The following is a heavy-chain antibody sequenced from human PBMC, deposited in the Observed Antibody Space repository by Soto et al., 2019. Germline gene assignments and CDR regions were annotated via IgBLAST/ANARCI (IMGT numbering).Heavy chain of an antibody. V-gene: IGHV3-23*01. CDR3: AKGGKYCTSTSCYGYYYYYMDV. Sequence: EVQLLESGGGLVQPGGSLRLSSAASGFTFSSYAMSWVRQAPGKGLEWVSGISGSGGSTYYADSVKGRFTISRDNSKNALDLQMNSLRAEDTAVYYCAKGGKYCTSTSCYGYYYYYMDVWGKGTTVTVSS. CDR1: GFTFSSYA. D-gene: IGHD2-2*01. CDR2: ISGSGGST. J-gene: IGHJ6*03.